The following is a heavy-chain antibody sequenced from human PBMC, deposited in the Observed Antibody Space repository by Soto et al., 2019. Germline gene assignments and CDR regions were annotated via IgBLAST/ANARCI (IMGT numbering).Heavy chain of an antibody. J-gene: IGHJ4*02. Sequence: ASVKVSCKASGYTFTSYDINWVRQATGQGLEWMGWMNPNSGNTGYAQKFQGRVTMTRSTSISTAYMELCSLRSEDTAVYYCARGGYYYDSSAYYRPFDYWGQGTLVTVSS. V-gene: IGHV1-8*01. D-gene: IGHD3-22*01. CDR2: MNPNSGNT. CDR1: GYTFTSYD. CDR3: ARGGYYYDSSAYYRPFDY.